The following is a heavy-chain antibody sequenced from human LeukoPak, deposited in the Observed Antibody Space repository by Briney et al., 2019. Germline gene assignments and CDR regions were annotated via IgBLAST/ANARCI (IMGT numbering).Heavy chain of an antibody. D-gene: IGHD3-3*01. J-gene: IGHJ6*04. CDR2: IYTSGST. Sequence: SETLSLTCTVSGGSISSYYWSWIRQPAGKGLEWIGRIYTSGSTNYNPSLKSRVTISVDTSKNQFSLKLSSVTAADTAVYYCARDCHDFWSGYCMDVWGKGTTVTVSS. CDR1: GGSISSYY. V-gene: IGHV4-4*07. CDR3: ARDCHDFWSGYCMDV.